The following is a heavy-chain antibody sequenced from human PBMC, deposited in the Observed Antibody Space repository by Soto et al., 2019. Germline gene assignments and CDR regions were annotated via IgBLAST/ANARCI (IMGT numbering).Heavy chain of an antibody. CDR3: ARGPPYSSAWYVSRNWFDS. J-gene: IGHJ5*01. D-gene: IGHD6-19*01. CDR2: IIPIFATS. Sequence: QVQLVQSGAEVRKPGSSVNVSCKASGGTFNSFAISWVRQAPGQGLEWMGGIIPIFATSNYPQRFQGRVTITADESTSTAYKELSSLRSEDTAVYYCARGPPYSSAWYVSRNWFDSWGQGTLVTVSS. CDR1: GGTFNSFA. V-gene: IGHV1-69*01.